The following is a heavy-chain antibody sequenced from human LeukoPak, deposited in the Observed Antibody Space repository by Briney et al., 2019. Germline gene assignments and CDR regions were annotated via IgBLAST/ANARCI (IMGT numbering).Heavy chain of an antibody. CDR1: GFIFSNYW. CDR2: IRQDGSER. J-gene: IGHJ4*02. D-gene: IGHD5-12*01. V-gene: IGHV3-7*01. CDR3: ARDWGSTGYDLYDS. Sequence: GGSLRLSCAASGFIFSNYWMTWVRQAPGKGLEWVAHIRQDGSERHYVDSVKDRFTISRDNAKNSLDLQMDSLRAEDTAVYYCARDWGSTGYDLYDSWGQGTLVTVPS.